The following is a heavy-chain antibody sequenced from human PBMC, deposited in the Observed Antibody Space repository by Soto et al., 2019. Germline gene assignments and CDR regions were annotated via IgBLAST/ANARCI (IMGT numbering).Heavy chain of an antibody. CDR1: GGSISSSSYY. V-gene: IGHV4-39*01. CDR2: IYYSGST. D-gene: IGHD3-22*01. CDR3: ARYYFYDSSGYYPNYYYGMDV. Sequence: SETLSLTCTVSGGSISSSSYYWGWIRQPPGKGLEWIGSIYYSGSTYYNPSLKSRVTISVDTSKNQFSLKLSSVTAAETAVYNFARYYFYDSSGYYPNYYYGMDVWGQGTTVTVSS. J-gene: IGHJ6*02.